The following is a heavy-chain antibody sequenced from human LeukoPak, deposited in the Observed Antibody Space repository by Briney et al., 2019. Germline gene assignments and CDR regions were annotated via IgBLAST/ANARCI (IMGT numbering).Heavy chain of an antibody. V-gene: IGHV4-38-2*02. D-gene: IGHD3-10*01. Sequence: SETLSLTCTVSGYSISSGYYWGWIRQPPGKGLEWIGSIYHSGSTYYNPSLKSRVTISVDTSKNQFSLKLSSVTAADTAVYYCARGGRQYGSGSSFDYWGQGTLVTVSS. CDR1: GYSISSGYY. J-gene: IGHJ4*02. CDR2: IYHSGST. CDR3: ARGGRQYGSGSSFDY.